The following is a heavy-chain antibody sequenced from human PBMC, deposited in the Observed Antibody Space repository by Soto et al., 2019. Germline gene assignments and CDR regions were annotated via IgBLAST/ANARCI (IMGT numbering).Heavy chain of an antibody. J-gene: IGHJ4*02. Sequence: PSQTLSLTCAISGDSVSSNSAAWNWIRQSPSRGLEWLGRTYYRSKWYNNYAVSVKSRITINPDTSKNQFSLKLSSVTAADTAVYYCALLNFGYHDSSGYHPFDYWGQGTLVTVSS. CDR3: ALLNFGYHDSSGYHPFDY. D-gene: IGHD3-22*01. CDR2: TYYRSKWYN. V-gene: IGHV6-1*01. CDR1: GDSVSSNSAA.